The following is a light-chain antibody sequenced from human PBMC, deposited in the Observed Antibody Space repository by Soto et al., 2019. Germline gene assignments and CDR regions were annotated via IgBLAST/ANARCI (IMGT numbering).Light chain of an antibody. Sequence: EMVLTQSPGTLSLSPGERATLSCRASQSVSRSHLAWNQQKPGQAPRLLIYGASSRATGIADRFSGSGSGTDFTLTISRLEPEDFAVYYCQEYGNSPPYSFGQGTKLEIK. J-gene: IGKJ2*03. CDR2: GAS. CDR3: QEYGNSPPYS. CDR1: QSVSRSH. V-gene: IGKV3-20*01.